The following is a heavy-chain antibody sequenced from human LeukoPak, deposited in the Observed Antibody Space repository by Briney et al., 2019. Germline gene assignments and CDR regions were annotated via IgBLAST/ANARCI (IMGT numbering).Heavy chain of an antibody. CDR3: ARDRGGGLEMYYFDY. D-gene: IGHD3/OR15-3a*01. CDR1: GFTFSSYA. V-gene: IGHV3-30-3*01. J-gene: IGHJ4*02. CDR2: ISYDGSNK. Sequence: GGSLRLSCAASGFTFSSYAMHWVRQAPGKGLEWVAVISYDGSNKYYADSVKGRFTISRDNYKNTLYLQMNSLRAEDTAVYYCARDRGGGLEMYYFDYWGQGTLVTVSS.